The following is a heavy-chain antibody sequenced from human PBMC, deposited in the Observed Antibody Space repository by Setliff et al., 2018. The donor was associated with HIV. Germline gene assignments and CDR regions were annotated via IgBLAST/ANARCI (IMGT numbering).Heavy chain of an antibody. Sequence: SETLSLTCTVSGDSISGNYWTWIRQPAGKGLEWIGCIYTSGNTNYNPSLKSRVTMSVDTSKNQFSLNLSSVTAADTAVYYCAKAAGGSGSYNRHYYYYYYMDVWGRGTTVTVSS. CDR1: GDSISGNY. V-gene: IGHV4-4*07. D-gene: IGHD3-10*01. J-gene: IGHJ6*03. CDR2: IYTSGNT. CDR3: AKAAGGSGSYNRHYYYYYYMDV.